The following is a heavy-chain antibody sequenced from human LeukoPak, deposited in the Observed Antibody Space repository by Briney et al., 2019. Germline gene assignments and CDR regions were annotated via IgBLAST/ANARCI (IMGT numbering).Heavy chain of an antibody. Sequence: PSETLSLTCTVSGGSISSYYWSWIRQPPGKGLEWIGYIYHSGSTYYNPSLKSRVTISVDRSKNQFSLKLSSVTAADTAVYYCARGSPYCSSTSCYKAFDIWGQGTMVTVSS. CDR2: IYHSGST. D-gene: IGHD2-2*02. J-gene: IGHJ3*02. CDR3: ARGSPYCSSTSCYKAFDI. V-gene: IGHV4-59*12. CDR1: GGSISSYY.